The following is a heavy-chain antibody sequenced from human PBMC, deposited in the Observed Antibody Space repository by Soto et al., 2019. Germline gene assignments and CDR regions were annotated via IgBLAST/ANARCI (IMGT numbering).Heavy chain of an antibody. V-gene: IGHV1-3*01. J-gene: IGHJ4*02. CDR2: INAGNGNT. CDR3: ARGRQILTGYSYFDY. D-gene: IGHD3-9*01. CDR1: GYTFTSYA. Sequence: ASVKVSCKASGYTFTSYAMHWVRQAPGQRLEWMGWINAGNGNTKYSQKFQGRVTITRDTSASTAYMELSSLRSEDTAVYYCARGRQILTGYSYFDYWGQGTLVTVSS.